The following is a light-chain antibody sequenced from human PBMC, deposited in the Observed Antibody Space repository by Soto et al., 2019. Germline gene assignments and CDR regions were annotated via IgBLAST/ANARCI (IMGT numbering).Light chain of an antibody. V-gene: IGLV1-44*01. Sequence: QSVLTQPPSASGTPGQRVTISCSGSSSNIGSNTVNWYQQLPGTAPKLLIYSNNQRPSGVHDRFSGSKSGTSASLAISGLQSEDEADYYCAAWDDSLNGPVFGGGTKGTVL. CDR3: AAWDDSLNGPV. CDR2: SNN. CDR1: SSNIGSNT. J-gene: IGLJ2*01.